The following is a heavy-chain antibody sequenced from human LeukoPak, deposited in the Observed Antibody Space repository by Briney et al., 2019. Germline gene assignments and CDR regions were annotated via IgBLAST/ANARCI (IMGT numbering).Heavy chain of an antibody. J-gene: IGHJ4*02. CDR1: GGSISSSSYY. Sequence: SETLSLTCTVSGGSISSSSYYWGWIRQPPGKGLEWIGSIYYSGSTYYNPSLKSRVTISVDTSKNQFSLKLSSVTAADTAVYYCAREEWAAAGIVDYWGQGTLVTVSS. V-gene: IGHV4-39*07. CDR3: AREEWAAAGIVDY. CDR2: IYYSGST. D-gene: IGHD6-13*01.